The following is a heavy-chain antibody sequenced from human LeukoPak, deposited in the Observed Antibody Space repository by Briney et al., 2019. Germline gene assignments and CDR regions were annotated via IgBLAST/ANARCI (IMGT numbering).Heavy chain of an antibody. V-gene: IGHV1-2*02. CDR2: INPNSGGT. CDR1: GYTFTAYY. D-gene: IGHD6-6*01. Sequence: ASVKVSSKASGYTFTAYYMHCVRQAPGQGLEWMGWINPNSGGTNYAQKFQGRVTMTRDTSISTAYMELSRLRSDDTAVYYCAGSIAARQFWFDPWGQGTLVTVSS. J-gene: IGHJ5*02. CDR3: AGSIAARQFWFDP.